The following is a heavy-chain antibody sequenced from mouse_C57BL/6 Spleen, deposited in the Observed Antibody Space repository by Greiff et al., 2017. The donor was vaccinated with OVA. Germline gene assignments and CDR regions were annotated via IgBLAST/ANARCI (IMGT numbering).Heavy chain of an antibody. V-gene: IGHV1-82*01. J-gene: IGHJ3*01. D-gene: IGHD1-1*01. CDR1: GYALSSSW. CDR2: IYPGDGDT. Sequence: VQLQQSGPELVKPGASVKISCTSSGYALSSSWMNWVKPRPGKGLEGIGRIYPGDGDTNYNGKFKGKSTLTADKSSSTAYMQLSSLTSEDSAVYFCAGDYGSSPWFAYWGQGTLVTVSA. CDR3: AGDYGSSPWFAY.